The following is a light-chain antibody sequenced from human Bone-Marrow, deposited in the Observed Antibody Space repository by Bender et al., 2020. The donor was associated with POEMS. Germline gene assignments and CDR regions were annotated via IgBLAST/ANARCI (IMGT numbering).Light chain of an antibody. CDR2: DVR. CDR1: SSDIGGYDY. J-gene: IGLJ3*02. V-gene: IGLV2-14*03. Sequence: QPALTQPASVSGSPGQSITISCTGTSSDIGGYDYVSWYRQHPGKAPKLMISDVRDRPSGVSNRFSGSKSGNTASLTISGLQAEDEGDYYCAAWEDSLNGWVFGVGTKLTVL. CDR3: AAWEDSLNGWV.